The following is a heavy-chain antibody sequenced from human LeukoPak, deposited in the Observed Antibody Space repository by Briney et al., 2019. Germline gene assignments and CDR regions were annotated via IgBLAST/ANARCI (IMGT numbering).Heavy chain of an antibody. Sequence: PSETLSLTCTVSGGSISSYYWSWIRQPPGNGLEWIGEINHSGSTNYNPSLKSRVTISVDTSKNQFSLKLSSVTAADTAVYYCARVDPFTIFGVVTPRDGMDVWGQGTTVTVSS. V-gene: IGHV4-34*01. D-gene: IGHD3-3*01. CDR2: INHSGST. CDR1: GGSISSYY. CDR3: ARVDPFTIFGVVTPRDGMDV. J-gene: IGHJ6*02.